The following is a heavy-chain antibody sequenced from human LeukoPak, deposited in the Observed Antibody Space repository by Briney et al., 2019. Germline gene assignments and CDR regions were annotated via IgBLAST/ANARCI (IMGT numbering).Heavy chain of an antibody. CDR2: IYHSGTT. CDR3: ARTYYGDNWFDP. Sequence: SETLSLTCAVSGASISNTDWWSWVRQPPGKGLEWIGEIYHSGTTNYNPSLKSRVTISVDTSKNQFSLQLSSVTATDTAMYYCARTYYGDNWFDPWGQGTLVTVSS. D-gene: IGHD3-10*01. CDR1: GASISNTDW. V-gene: IGHV4-4*02. J-gene: IGHJ5*02.